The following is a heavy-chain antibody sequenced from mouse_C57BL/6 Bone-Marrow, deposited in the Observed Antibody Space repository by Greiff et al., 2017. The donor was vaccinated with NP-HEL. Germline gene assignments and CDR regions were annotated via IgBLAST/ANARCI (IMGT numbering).Heavy chain of an antibody. D-gene: IGHD2-1*01. CDR1: GYTFTSYW. J-gene: IGHJ2*01. CDR3: ARDYYGRSYFDY. Sequence: VQLQQSGAELVKPGASVKMSCKASGYTFTSYWITWVKQRPGQGLEWIGDIYPGSGSTNYNEKFKSKATLTVDTSSSTAYMQLSSLTSEDSAVYYCARDYYGRSYFDYWGQGTTLTVSS. CDR2: IYPGSGST. V-gene: IGHV1-55*01.